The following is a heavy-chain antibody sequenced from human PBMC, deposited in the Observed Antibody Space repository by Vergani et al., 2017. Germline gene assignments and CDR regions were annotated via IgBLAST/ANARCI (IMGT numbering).Heavy chain of an antibody. D-gene: IGHD1-14*01. CDR1: GFTFNQYG. V-gene: IGHV3-33*01. CDR3: ARDLRLLYNRFDP. J-gene: IGHJ5*02. Sequence: VQLVESGGGSVQSGGSLRLSCAASGFTFNQYGMHWVRQAPGKGLEWVAVTWYDGNNKQSADSVKGRFTISRDNSKSTMYLQMNSLRDEDTGVYYCARDLRLLYNRFDPWGQGTLVTVSS. CDR2: TWYDGNNK.